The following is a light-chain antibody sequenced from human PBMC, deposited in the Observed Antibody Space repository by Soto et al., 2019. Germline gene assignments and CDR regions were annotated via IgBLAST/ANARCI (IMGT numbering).Light chain of an antibody. V-gene: IGLV6-57*04. CDR2: EDD. J-gene: IGLJ3*02. CDR3: QSYESSLSGRV. Sequence: NFMLTQPHSVSESPGKTVTISCTRSSGAIASNYVQWYQQRPGSAPTTVIYEDDRRPSGVPDRFSGSIDSSSNSASLTISGLKTEDEADYYCQSYESSLSGRVFGGGTKLTVL. CDR1: SGAIASNY.